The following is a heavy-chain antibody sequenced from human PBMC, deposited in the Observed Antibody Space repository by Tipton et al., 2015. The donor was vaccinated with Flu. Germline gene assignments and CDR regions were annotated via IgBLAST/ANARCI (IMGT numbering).Heavy chain of an antibody. Sequence: TLSLTCAVYGGSFSGYYWSWIRQPPGKGLEWIGEINHSGSTNYNPSLKSRVTMSVDTSKNQFSLKMSSVTAADTAVYYCARFSVRGESDYWGQGTLVTVSS. J-gene: IGHJ4*02. CDR3: ARFSVRGESDY. CDR1: GGSFSGYY. CDR2: INHSGST. V-gene: IGHV4-34*01. D-gene: IGHD3-10*01.